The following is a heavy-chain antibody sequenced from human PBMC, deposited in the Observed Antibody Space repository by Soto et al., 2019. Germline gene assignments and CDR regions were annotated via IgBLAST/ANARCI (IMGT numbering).Heavy chain of an antibody. CDR2: IYYSGST. Sequence: SETLSLTCTVSGGPISSGGYYWSWIRQHPGKGLEWIGYIYYSGSTYYNPSLKSRVTISVDTSKNQFSLKLSSVTAADTAVYYCARVRCSSTSCYYGWFDPWGQGTLVTVPQ. D-gene: IGHD2-2*01. J-gene: IGHJ5*02. CDR3: ARVRCSSTSCYYGWFDP. CDR1: GGPISSGGYY. V-gene: IGHV4-31*03.